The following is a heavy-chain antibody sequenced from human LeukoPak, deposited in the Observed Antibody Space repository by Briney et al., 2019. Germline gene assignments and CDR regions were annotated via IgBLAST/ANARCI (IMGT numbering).Heavy chain of an antibody. V-gene: IGHV3-23*01. CDR3: AKQTEYNSNSPYHY. CDR1: GFTFSSYA. CDR2: ISGSGAST. J-gene: IGHJ1*01. Sequence: GGSLRLSCAASGFTFSSYAMTWVRQAPGKGLEWVSGISGSGASTYYADSVEGRFTISRDSSKSTMYLEVNSLRAEDTAVYYCAKQTEYNSNSPYHYWGQGTLVTVSS. D-gene: IGHD5-24*01.